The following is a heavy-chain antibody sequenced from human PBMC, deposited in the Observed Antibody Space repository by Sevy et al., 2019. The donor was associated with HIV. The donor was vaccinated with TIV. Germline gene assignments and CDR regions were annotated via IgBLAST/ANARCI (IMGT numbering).Heavy chain of an antibody. V-gene: IGHV6-1*01. Sequence: SQNLSLTCAISGDSVSNNIAAWNWIRQSPSRGLEWLGRTYYKSEWYFDYAVSVKGRIVISPDTSKNQFSLQLNSVNPDDTAVYYCARDQNWGYDSWGQGTLVTVSS. D-gene: IGHD7-27*01. CDR1: GDSVSNNIAA. CDR2: TYYKSEWYF. J-gene: IGHJ4*02. CDR3: ARDQNWGYDS.